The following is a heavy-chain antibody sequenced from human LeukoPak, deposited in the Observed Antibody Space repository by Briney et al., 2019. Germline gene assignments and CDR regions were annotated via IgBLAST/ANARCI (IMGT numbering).Heavy chain of an antibody. Sequence: SETLSLTCSVFGDSISSFYWNWIRQPPGKGLEWIGNIFHSGTTNYNPSFKSRVTMSVDTSKNQVSLRLTSVTAADRATYYCARLGLPGASHMNWFDPWGQGILVTVSS. V-gene: IGHV4-59*08. J-gene: IGHJ5*02. CDR1: GDSISSFY. CDR3: ARLGLPGASHMNWFDP. D-gene: IGHD7-27*01. CDR2: IFHSGTT.